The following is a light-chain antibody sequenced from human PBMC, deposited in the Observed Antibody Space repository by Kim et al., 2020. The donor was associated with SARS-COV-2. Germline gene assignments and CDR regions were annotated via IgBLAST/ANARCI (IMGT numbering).Light chain of an antibody. CDR1: QSLSSNS. J-gene: IGKJ1*01. CDR3: QQHVTSPQT. CDR2: GAS. V-gene: IGKV3-20*01. Sequence: SPGERATRSCRASQSLSSNSLAWYQQNPGQAPRLLIYGASSRATGISDRFSGSGSGTDFNLTISRLEPEDFAVYFCQQHVTSPQTFGQGTKVDIK.